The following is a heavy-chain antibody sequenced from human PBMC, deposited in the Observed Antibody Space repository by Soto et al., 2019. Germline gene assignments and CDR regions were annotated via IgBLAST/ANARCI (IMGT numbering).Heavy chain of an antibody. CDR2: IYYSGST. Sequence: QLQLQESGPGLVKPSETLSLTCTVSGGSLSSSSYYWGWIRQPPGKGLEWIGSIYYSGSTYYNPSLKSRVTISVDTSKNQFSLKLSSVTAADTAVYYCARHARFGEPSYNWFDPWGQGTLVTVSS. J-gene: IGHJ5*02. CDR3: ARHARFGEPSYNWFDP. CDR1: GGSLSSSSYY. D-gene: IGHD3-10*01. V-gene: IGHV4-39*01.